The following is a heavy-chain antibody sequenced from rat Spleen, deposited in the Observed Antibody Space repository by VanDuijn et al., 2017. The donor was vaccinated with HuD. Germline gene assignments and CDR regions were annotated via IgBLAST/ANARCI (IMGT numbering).Heavy chain of an antibody. CDR2: IRYDGSST. J-gene: IGHJ4*01. CDR3: ARHTPRTIAAIEGMDA. D-gene: IGHD1-2*01. CDR1: GFTFSNYG. Sequence: EVQLVESGGGLVQPGRSLKLSCAASGFTFSNYGMAWVRQAPTKGLEWVATIRYDGSSTYYRDSVKGRFTTSRDNAKSTLYLQMDSLRSEDTATYYCARHTPRTIAAIEGMDAWGQGASVTVSS. V-gene: IGHV5-29*01.